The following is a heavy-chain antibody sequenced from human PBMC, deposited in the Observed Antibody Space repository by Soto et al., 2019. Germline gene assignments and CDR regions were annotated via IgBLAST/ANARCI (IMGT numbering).Heavy chain of an antibody. D-gene: IGHD3-3*01. CDR1: GFTFTDYY. Sequence: QVHLVESGGGLAKPGGSLRLSCGASGFTFTDYYMTWIRQAPGKGLEWVSYISSSGGATYYTNSVQGRFTISRDNAKKFLYLQMNNLRVEDTAMYYCASARDDFWSGYDPYWGQGTLVTVSS. CDR2: ISSSGGAT. CDR3: ASARDDFWSGYDPY. V-gene: IGHV3-11*01. J-gene: IGHJ4*02.